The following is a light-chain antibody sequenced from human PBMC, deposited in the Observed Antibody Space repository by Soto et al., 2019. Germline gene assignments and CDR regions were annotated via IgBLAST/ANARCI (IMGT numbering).Light chain of an antibody. J-gene: IGKJ5*01. Sequence: DIQMTQSPTTLSASVGDGVTITWRASQSISNWLAWYQQKPGKAPKLLIYKASSLESGVPSRFSGSGSGTEFTLTISSLQPDDFATYYCQQYNSYPITFGQGTRLEIK. V-gene: IGKV1-5*03. CDR2: KAS. CDR3: QQYNSYPIT. CDR1: QSISNW.